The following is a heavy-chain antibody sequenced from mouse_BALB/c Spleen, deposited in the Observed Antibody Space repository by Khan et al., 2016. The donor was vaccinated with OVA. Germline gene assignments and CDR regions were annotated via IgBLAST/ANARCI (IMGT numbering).Heavy chain of an antibody. V-gene: IGHV1S81*02. Sequence: QVQLQQPGAELVKPGASVKLSCKASGYTFTSYYMYWLKQRPGQGLEWIGEIIPSNGGTNFNEKFKSKATLTVDKSSSTAYMQLSSLTAEDSAVYYCTRRGAAPATCWFAYWGQGTLVTVSA. D-gene: IGHD3-1*01. J-gene: IGHJ3*01. CDR3: TRRGAAPATCWFAY. CDR1: GYTFTSYY. CDR2: IIPSNGGT.